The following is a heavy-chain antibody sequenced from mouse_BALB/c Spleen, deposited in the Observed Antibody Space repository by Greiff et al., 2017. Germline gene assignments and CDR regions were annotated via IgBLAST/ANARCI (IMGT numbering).Heavy chain of an antibody. J-gene: IGHJ4*01. V-gene: IGHV1-4*02. CDR2: INPSTGYT. Sequence: QVQLKQSAAELARPGASVKMSCKASGYTFTSYWMHWVKQRPGQGLEWIGYINPSTGYTEYNQKFKDKATLTADKSSSTAYMQLSSLTSEDSAVYYCARSGGLYAMDYWGQGTSVTVSS. CDR3: ARSGGLYAMDY. CDR1: GYTFTSYW. D-gene: IGHD1-1*02.